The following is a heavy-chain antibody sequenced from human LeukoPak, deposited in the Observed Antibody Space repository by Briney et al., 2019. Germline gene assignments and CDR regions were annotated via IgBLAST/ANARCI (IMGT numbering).Heavy chain of an antibody. CDR3: ARANRGYGWFDP. J-gene: IGHJ5*02. Sequence: ASVKVSCKASGYTFTSYYMHWVRQAPGQGLEWMGIINPSGGSTSYAQKFQGRVTMTRDTSISTAYMELSRLRSDDTAVYYCARANRGYGWFDPWGQGTLVTVSS. D-gene: IGHD5-18*01. CDR2: INPSGGST. V-gene: IGHV1-46*01. CDR1: GYTFTSYY.